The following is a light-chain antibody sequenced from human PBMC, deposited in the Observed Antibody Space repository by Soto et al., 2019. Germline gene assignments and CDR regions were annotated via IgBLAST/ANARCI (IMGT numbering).Light chain of an antibody. Sequence: QSALTQPPSASGSPGQSVTISCTGTSSDVGGYNYISWYQQHPDKAPKLMIYEVSKRPSGVPDRFSGSKSGNTASLTVSGLQAEDEADYYCSSYAGSNNFFYVFGTGTKLTVL. CDR1: SSDVGGYNY. J-gene: IGLJ1*01. CDR3: SSYAGSNNFFYV. V-gene: IGLV2-8*01. CDR2: EVS.